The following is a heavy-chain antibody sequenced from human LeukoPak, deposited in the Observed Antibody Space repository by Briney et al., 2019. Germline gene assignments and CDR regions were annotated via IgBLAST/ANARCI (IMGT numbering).Heavy chain of an antibody. CDR3: ARYGEYGTGSYYRGSFDY. D-gene: IGHD3-10*01. CDR1: GYSFTAFY. CDR2: IHPRSGDT. Sequence: ASVKVSCKASGYSFTAFYIHWVRQAPGQGLEWMGWIHPRSGDTRYAQKFQGRVTMARDTSISTVYMDLSGLGSDDTAVYYCARYGEYGTGSYYRGSFDYWGQGILVTVSS. V-gene: IGHV1-2*02. J-gene: IGHJ4*02.